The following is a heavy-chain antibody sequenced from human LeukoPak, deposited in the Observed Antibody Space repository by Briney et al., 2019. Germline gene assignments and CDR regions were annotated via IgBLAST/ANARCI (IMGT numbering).Heavy chain of an antibody. CDR3: ARRQVVGAELDY. CDR1: GGSISSSSYY. V-gene: IGHV4-39*01. D-gene: IGHD2-15*01. CDR2: IYYSGST. Sequence: KSSETLSLTCTVSGGSISSSSYYWGWIRQPPGKGLEWIGSIYYSGSTYYNPSLKSRVTISVDTSKNQFSLKLSSVTAADTAVYYCARRQVVGAELDYWGQGTLVTVSS. J-gene: IGHJ4*02.